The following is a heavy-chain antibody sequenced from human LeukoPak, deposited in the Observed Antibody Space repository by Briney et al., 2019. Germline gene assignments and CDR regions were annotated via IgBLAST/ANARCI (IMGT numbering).Heavy chain of an antibody. CDR3: ARGSVLRHFNY. J-gene: IGHJ4*02. Sequence: SETLSLTCTVSGYSISSGYYWGWIRQPPGKGLEWIGSIYHSGSTYYNPSLKSRVTISVDTSKNQFSLKLSSVTAADPAVYYCARGSVLRHFNYWGQGTLVTVSS. D-gene: IGHD3-3*01. CDR1: GYSISSGYY. CDR2: IYHSGST. V-gene: IGHV4-38-2*02.